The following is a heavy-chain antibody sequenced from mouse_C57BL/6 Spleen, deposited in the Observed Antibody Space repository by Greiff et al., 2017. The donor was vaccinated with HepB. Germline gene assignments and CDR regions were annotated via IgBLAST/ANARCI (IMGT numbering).Heavy chain of an antibody. CDR3: ARDHGKRYYDG. CDR2: ISYDGSN. Sequence: EVQLQESGPGLVKPSQSLSLTCSVTGYSITSCYYWNWIRQFPGNKLEWMGYISYDGSNNYNPSLKNRSSITRDTSKNQFFLKLKSVTTEDTATEYCARDHGKRYYDGWGTGTTVTVST. J-gene: IGHJ1*03. D-gene: IGHD2-1*01. V-gene: IGHV3-6*01. CDR1: GYSITSCYY.